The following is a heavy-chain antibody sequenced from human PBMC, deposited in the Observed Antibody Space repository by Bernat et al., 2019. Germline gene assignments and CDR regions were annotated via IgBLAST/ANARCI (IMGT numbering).Heavy chain of an antibody. J-gene: IGHJ5*02. V-gene: IGHV3-23*01. Sequence: EVQLLESGGGLVQPGGSLRLSCAASGFTFSSYAMSWVRQAPGKGLEWVSAIIGSGGSTYYADSGKGRFTISRDNSKNTLYLQMNSLRAEDTAVYYCAKDGGRIWGSYRGNWFDPWGQGTLVTVSS. CDR2: IIGSGGST. CDR3: AKDGGRIWGSYRGNWFDP. CDR1: GFTFSSYA. D-gene: IGHD3-16*02.